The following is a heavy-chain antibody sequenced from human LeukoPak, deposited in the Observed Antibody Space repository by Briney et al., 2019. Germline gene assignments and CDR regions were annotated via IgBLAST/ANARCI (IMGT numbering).Heavy chain of an antibody. Sequence: GGSLRLSCAASGFPFSSYGIHGVRQAPGKGLEWVAVIWYDGSNKNYADSVKGRFTISRDNSKNTLYLQMNSLRAEDTAVYYCARGNRPVFDYWGQGTLVTVSS. D-gene: IGHD1-14*01. CDR2: IWYDGSNK. V-gene: IGHV3-33*01. CDR3: ARGNRPVFDY. CDR1: GFPFSSYG. J-gene: IGHJ4*02.